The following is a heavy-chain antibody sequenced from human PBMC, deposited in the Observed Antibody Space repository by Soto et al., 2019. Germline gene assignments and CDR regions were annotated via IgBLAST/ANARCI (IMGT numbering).Heavy chain of an antibody. CDR1: GYTFTSYG. D-gene: IGHD6-19*01. V-gene: IGHV1-18*01. J-gene: IGHJ4*02. CDR2: ISAYNGNT. CDR3: AREPFVSSGWYGGSSKYYFDY. Sequence: GASVKVSCKASGYTFTSYGISWVRQAPGQGLEWMGWISAYNGNTNYAQKLQGRVTMTTDTSTSTAYMELRSLRSDDTAVYYCAREPFVSSGWYGGSSKYYFDYWGQGTLVTVSS.